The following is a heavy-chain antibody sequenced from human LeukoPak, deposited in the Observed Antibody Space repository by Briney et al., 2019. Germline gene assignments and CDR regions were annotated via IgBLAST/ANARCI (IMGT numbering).Heavy chain of an antibody. D-gene: IGHD3-9*01. V-gene: IGHV4-39*07. Sequence: SETLSLTCTVSGGSISSSSYYWGWIRQPPGKGLEWIGSIHYTGSAYYNPSLKSRVTISVDTSMKHFSLKLSSVTAADTAVYYCARDRHYDILTGYRNWFDPWGQGTLVTVSS. CDR3: ARDRHYDILTGYRNWFDP. CDR2: IHYTGSA. J-gene: IGHJ5*02. CDR1: GGSISSSSYY.